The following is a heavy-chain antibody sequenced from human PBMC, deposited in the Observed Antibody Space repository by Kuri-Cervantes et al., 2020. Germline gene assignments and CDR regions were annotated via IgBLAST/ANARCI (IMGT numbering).Heavy chain of an antibody. Sequence: GESLKISCAASGFTFSSYSMNWVRQAPGKGLEWVSSISSSSSYIYYADSLKGRFTISRDNAKNSLYLQMNSLRAEDTAVYYCARDANQYSSGWYGILDYWGQGTLVTVSS. CDR2: ISSSSSYI. D-gene: IGHD6-19*01. CDR1: GFTFSSYS. J-gene: IGHJ4*02. V-gene: IGHV3-21*01. CDR3: ARDANQYSSGWYGILDY.